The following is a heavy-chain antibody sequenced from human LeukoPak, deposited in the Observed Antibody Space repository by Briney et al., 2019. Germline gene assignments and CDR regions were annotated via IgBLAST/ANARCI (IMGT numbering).Heavy chain of an antibody. CDR2: ISSNGGST. CDR3: VRSWYYYYYGMDV. J-gene: IGHJ6*04. CDR1: GFTFSSYA. D-gene: IGHD6-13*01. V-gene: IGHV3-64D*06. Sequence: PGGSLRLSCSASGFTFSSYAMHWVRQAPGKGLEYVSAISSNGGSTYYADSVKGRFTISRDNPKNTLYLQMSSLRAEDTAVYYCVRSWYYYYYGMDVWGKGTTVTVSS.